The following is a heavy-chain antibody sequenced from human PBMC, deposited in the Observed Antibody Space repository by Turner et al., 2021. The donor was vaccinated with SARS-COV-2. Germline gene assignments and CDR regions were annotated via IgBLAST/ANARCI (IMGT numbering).Heavy chain of an antibody. CDR1: GFTFSRYG. J-gene: IGHJ4*02. Sequence: QVQLVASGGGVVLPGRSLRLSCAASGFTFSRYGMHWVRQAPGKGLEWVAVIWYDGSNKYYADSVKGRFTISRDNSKNTLYLQMNSLRAEDTAVYYCAKAGFGYSSGWGYFDYWGQGTLVTVSS. D-gene: IGHD6-19*01. CDR2: IWYDGSNK. CDR3: AKAGFGYSSGWGYFDY. V-gene: IGHV3-33*06.